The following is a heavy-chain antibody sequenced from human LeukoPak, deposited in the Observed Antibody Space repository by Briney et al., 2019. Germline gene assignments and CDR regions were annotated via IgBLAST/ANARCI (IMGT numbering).Heavy chain of an antibody. Sequence: YPGGSLRLSCAASGFTFSSYWMSWVRQAPGKGLEWVANIKQDGSEKYYVDSVKGRFTISRDNAKNSLYLQMNSLRAEDTAVYYCARGRGSYGRRTYYYYMDVWGKGTTVTVSS. CDR2: IKQDGSEK. CDR3: ARGRGSYGRRTYYYYMDV. V-gene: IGHV3-7*01. D-gene: IGHD5-18*01. CDR1: GFTFSSYW. J-gene: IGHJ6*03.